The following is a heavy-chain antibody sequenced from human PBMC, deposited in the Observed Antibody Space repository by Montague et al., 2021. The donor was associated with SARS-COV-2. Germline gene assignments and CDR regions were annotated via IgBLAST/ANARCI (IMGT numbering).Heavy chain of an antibody. D-gene: IGHD4-23*01. CDR3: AKASRGYGGDFDS. CDR1: VSCVNGAD. CDR2: ICYSEST. J-gene: IGHJ4*02. Sequence: SETLSLTCTRSVSCVNGADWKCIRLHPSQTLDWLGDICYSESTYNPSLNSRVTMSLDTSKNHFSLNLISVTAADTAVYYCAKASRGYGGDFDSWGQGTLVIVSS. V-gene: IGHV4-59*02.